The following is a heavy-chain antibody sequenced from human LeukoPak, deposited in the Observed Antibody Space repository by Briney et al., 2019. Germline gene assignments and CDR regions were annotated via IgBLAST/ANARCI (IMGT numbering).Heavy chain of an antibody. Sequence: ASVKVSCKASGYTFTSYYMHWVRQAPGQGLEWMGWINPNSGGTNYAQKFQGRVTMTRDTSISTAYMELSRLRSDDTAVYYCARDVVAAVGSFDYWGQGTQVAVSS. D-gene: IGHD2-2*01. V-gene: IGHV1-2*02. CDR3: ARDVVAAVGSFDY. J-gene: IGHJ4*02. CDR2: INPNSGGT. CDR1: GYTFTSYY.